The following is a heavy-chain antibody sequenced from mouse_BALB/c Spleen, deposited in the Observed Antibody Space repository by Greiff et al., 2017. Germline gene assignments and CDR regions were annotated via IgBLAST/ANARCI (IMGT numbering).Heavy chain of an antibody. J-gene: IGHJ3*01. CDR1: GFSLTSYG. Sequence: VKVVESGPGLVAPSQSLSITCTVSGFSLTSYGVHWVRQPPGKGLEWLGVIWAGGSTNYNSALMSRLSISKDNSKSQVFLKMNSLQTDDTAMYYCAREEVRRGFAYWGQGTLVTVSA. D-gene: IGHD2-14*01. CDR3: AREEVRRGFAY. CDR2: IWAGGST. V-gene: IGHV2-9*02.